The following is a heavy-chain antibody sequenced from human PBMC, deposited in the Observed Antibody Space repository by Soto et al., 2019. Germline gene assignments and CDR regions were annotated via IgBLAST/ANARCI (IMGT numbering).Heavy chain of an antibody. Sequence: EVQLVESGGGFVQPGGSLRLSCVASRFSFTNAWMSWVRQAPGKGPEWVGRIKSKTDGGTADYAAPVKGRFTISRXXXXXTLYLXMXSXKTEDTALYHCSTDIGIYGLDIWGQGTTVTVSS. J-gene: IGHJ6*02. V-gene: IGHV3-15*01. CDR2: IKSKTDGGTA. D-gene: IGHD1-26*01. CDR1: RFSFTNAW. CDR3: STDIGIYGLDI.